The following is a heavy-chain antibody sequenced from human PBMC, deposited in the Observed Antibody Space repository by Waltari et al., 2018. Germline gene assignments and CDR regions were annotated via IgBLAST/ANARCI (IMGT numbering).Heavy chain of an antibody. CDR2: ISSSSSYI. CDR3: ARDSPGGWFDP. J-gene: IGHJ5*02. D-gene: IGHD1-26*01. Sequence: EVQLVESGGGLVKPGGSLRLSCAASGFTCSSYSMNWVRQAPGKGLEWVSSISSSSSYIYYADSVKGRFTISRDNAKNSLYLQMNSLRAEDTAVYYCARDSPGGWFDPWGQGTLVTVSS. CDR1: GFTCSSYS. V-gene: IGHV3-21*01.